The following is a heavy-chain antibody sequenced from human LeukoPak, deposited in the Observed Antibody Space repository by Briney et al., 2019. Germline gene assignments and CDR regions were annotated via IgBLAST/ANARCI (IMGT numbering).Heavy chain of an antibody. V-gene: IGHV3-48*01. D-gene: IGHD1-26*01. CDR3: AKEGSATKLNYYYYYMDV. Sequence: GGSLRLSCAASGFAFDYYAMNWVRQAPGKGLEWISYISGGGDNIQYADSVKGRFTISRDNSKNTLYLQINNLRAEDTAVYYCAKEGSATKLNYYYYYMDVWGKGTTVTISS. CDR1: GFAFDYYA. J-gene: IGHJ6*03. CDR2: ISGGGDNI.